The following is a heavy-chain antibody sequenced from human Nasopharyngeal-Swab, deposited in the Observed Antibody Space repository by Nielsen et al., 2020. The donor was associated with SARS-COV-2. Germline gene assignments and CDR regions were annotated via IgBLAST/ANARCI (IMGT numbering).Heavy chain of an antibody. V-gene: IGHV3-7*03. CDR2: IKEDGGQK. CDR3: ARPLSRDSTWTTEANWFDP. Sequence: GGSLRLSCAASGFTFNTYWMNWARQAPGLGLEWVAHIKEDGGQKNYADSVKGRFTISRDNSKNSLYLQMNSLRAEDPALYHCARPLSRDSTWTTEANWFDPWGQGTLVTVSS. J-gene: IGHJ5*02. D-gene: IGHD6-13*01. CDR1: GFTFNTYW.